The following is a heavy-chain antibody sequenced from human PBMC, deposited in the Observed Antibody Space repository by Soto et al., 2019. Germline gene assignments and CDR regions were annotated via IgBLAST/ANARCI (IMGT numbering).Heavy chain of an antibody. V-gene: IGHV4-38-2*01. Sequence: SETLSLTCAVSGYSISSGYYWGWIRQPPGKGLEWIGSIYHSGSTYYNPSLKSRVTISVDTSKNQFSLKLSSVTAADTAVYYCARGGDSSSWYGVVFDYWGQGTLVTVSS. CDR1: GYSISSGYY. D-gene: IGHD6-13*01. CDR2: IYHSGST. CDR3: ARGGDSSSWYGVVFDY. J-gene: IGHJ4*02.